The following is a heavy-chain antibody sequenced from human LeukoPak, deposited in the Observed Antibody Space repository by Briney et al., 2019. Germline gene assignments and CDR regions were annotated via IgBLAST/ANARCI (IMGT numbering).Heavy chain of an antibody. D-gene: IGHD2-21*02. Sequence: PGGSLRLSCAASGFTFSDYSMNWVRQAPGKGLEWVSYISSSSNTIYYADSVKGRFTISRDNAKNSLFLQMNSLRDEDTSVYYCARAVTVVTRGGLVFDYWGQGTLVTVSS. CDR2: ISSSSNTI. CDR1: GFTFSDYS. J-gene: IGHJ4*02. CDR3: ARAVTVVTRGGLVFDY. V-gene: IGHV3-48*02.